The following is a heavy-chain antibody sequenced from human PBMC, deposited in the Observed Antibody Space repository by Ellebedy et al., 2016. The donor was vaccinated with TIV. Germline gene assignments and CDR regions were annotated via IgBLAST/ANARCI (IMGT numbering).Heavy chain of an antibody. CDR3: ATGYKAF. CDR1: GFTFSSYW. D-gene: IGHD2-2*02. J-gene: IGHJ4*02. V-gene: IGHV3-7*01. Sequence: GESLKISCAASGFTFSSYWMSWVRQAPGKGLEWVANIKQDGSESNYLDSVKGRFTISRDNAKNSLFLQMHSLRAEDTAVYYCATGYKAFWGQGTLVSVSS. CDR2: IKQDGSES.